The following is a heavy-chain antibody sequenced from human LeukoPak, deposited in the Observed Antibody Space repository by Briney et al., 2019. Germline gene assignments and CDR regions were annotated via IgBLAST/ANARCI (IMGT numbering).Heavy chain of an antibody. V-gene: IGHV3-23*01. CDR2: ISDSGGIT. CDR3: ARTNDTDLSIFDY. CDR1: GFTFSSYA. Sequence: PGGSLRLSCAASGFTFSSYAMTWVRQAPGKGLEWVSVISDSGGITYYADPVKGRFTISRANSKNTLYMQMNSLRAQDTAVYYCARTNDTDLSIFDYWGQGTLVTVSS. J-gene: IGHJ4*02. D-gene: IGHD3-22*01.